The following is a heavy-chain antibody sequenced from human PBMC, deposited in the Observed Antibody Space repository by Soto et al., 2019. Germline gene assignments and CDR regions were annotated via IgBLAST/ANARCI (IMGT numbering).Heavy chain of an antibody. CDR1: GFTFGNYW. Sequence: EVQLVESGGGLVHPGGSLRLYCTVSGFTFGNYWMTCVRQARGKGMEWVANMNQNGSEKYYVDSVNGRFAISRDNAKNSLYLQMNSLSYEDTAVYYCGRYRVSYAMDVWGQGTTVTVSS. J-gene: IGHJ6*02. D-gene: IGHD3-16*02. CDR3: GRYRVSYAMDV. CDR2: MNQNGSEK. V-gene: IGHV3-7*05.